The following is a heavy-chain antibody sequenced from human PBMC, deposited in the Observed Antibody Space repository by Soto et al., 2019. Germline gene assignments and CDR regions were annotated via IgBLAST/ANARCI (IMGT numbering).Heavy chain of an antibody. J-gene: IGHJ5*01. CDR3: GRSSGSYYMASDS. Sequence: ASVKVSCKASGYTFTGYYMHWVRQAPGQGLEWMGWINPNSGGTNYAQKFQGWVTMTRDTSISTAYMELSRLRSDDTAVYYCGRSSGSYYMASDSWGQGTLVTVSS. D-gene: IGHD3-10*01. CDR1: GYTFTGYY. CDR2: INPNSGGT. V-gene: IGHV1-2*04.